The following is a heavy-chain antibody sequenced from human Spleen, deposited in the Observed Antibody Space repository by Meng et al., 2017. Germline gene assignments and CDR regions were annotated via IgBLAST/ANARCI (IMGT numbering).Heavy chain of an antibody. D-gene: IGHD2-15*01. J-gene: IGHJ4*02. V-gene: IGHV4-4*02. Sequence: QVQLQESGPGLVKPSGTLSLTCAVSGGPISSSNWWSWVRQPPGKGLEWIGYIYYSGSTYYSPSLKSRVSISVDTSKSQFSLKLSSVTAADTAVYYCARVGTCSGNSCYYRLFDYWGQGTLVTVSS. CDR1: GGPISSSNW. CDR2: IYYSGST. CDR3: ARVGTCSGNSCYYRLFDY.